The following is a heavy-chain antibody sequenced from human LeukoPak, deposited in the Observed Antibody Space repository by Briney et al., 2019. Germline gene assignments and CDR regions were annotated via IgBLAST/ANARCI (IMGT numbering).Heavy chain of an antibody. CDR3: ARDRSISVIAHAFHI. Sequence: SETLSLTCTVSGGSISSYYWSWIRQPAGKGLEWIGRIYTSGSTNYNPSLKSRVTMSVDTFKNQFSLKLSSVTAADTAVYYCARDRSISVIAHAFHIWGQGTMVTVSS. V-gene: IGHV4-4*07. D-gene: IGHD3-22*01. J-gene: IGHJ3*02. CDR1: GGSISSYY. CDR2: IYTSGST.